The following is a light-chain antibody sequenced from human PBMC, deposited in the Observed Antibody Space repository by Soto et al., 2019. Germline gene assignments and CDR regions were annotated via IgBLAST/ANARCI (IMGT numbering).Light chain of an antibody. CDR3: SSYVGTNSYV. CDR1: SSDVGGYNY. Sequence: QSVLTQPPSASGSPGQSVTIPCTGTSSDVGGYNYVSWYQHHPGKAPKLIIYEVYKRPSGVPDRFSGSKSGNTAALTVSGLQVEDEADYYCSSYVGTNSYVFGTGTKVTVL. J-gene: IGLJ1*01. V-gene: IGLV2-8*01. CDR2: EVY.